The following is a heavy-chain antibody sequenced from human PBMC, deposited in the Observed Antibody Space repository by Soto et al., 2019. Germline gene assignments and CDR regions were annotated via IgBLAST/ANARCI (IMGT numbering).Heavy chain of an antibody. CDR3: ARWPQPRYTADPYAVDV. CDR1: GGTFSSSG. D-gene: IGHD3-16*02. V-gene: IGHV1-69*11. J-gene: IGHJ6*02. CDR2: IVPSLDTT. Sequence: SVKVSCKASGGTFSSSGFSWVRQAPGQGLEWMGMIVPSLDTTNYAQKFQARVTITADEVTSTAYMELRSLRSEDTAVYYCARWPQPRYTADPYAVDVWGQGTRVTVS.